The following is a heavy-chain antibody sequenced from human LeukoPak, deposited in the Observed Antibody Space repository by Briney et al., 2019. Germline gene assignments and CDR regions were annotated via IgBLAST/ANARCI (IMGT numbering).Heavy chain of an antibody. CDR1: GGTFSSYA. CDR2: IIPIFGTA. D-gene: IGHD2-8*01. Sequence: SVKVSCKASGGTFSSYAISWVRQAPGQGLEWMGRIIPIFGTANYAQKFLGRVTITTDESTSTAYMELSSLRSEDTAVYYCAGSFIVLMVYARDNWFDPWGQGTLVTVPS. J-gene: IGHJ5*02. CDR3: AGSFIVLMVYARDNWFDP. V-gene: IGHV1-69*05.